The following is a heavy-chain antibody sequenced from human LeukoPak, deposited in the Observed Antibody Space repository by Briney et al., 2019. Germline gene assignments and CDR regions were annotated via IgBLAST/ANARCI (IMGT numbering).Heavy chain of an antibody. V-gene: IGHV3-23*01. CDR3: ARLGYCSGVSCYWDPCYDF. D-gene: IGHD2-21*01. J-gene: IGHJ4*02. CDR1: GFTFSSYA. CDR2: LTGSGRTT. Sequence: GGSLRLSCAASGFTFSSYAMSWVRQAPGKGLEWVSSLTGSGRTTQYADFVKGRFSISRDNSKQTLYLHLNSLRVEDSAIYYCARLGYCSGVSCYWDPCYDFWGQGTLVTVSS.